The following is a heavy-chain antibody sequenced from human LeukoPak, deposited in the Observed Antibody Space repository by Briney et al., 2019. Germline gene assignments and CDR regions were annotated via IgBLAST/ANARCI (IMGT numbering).Heavy chain of an antibody. CDR2: IYYSGST. Sequence: PLETLSLTCTVSGGSISSGDYYWSWIRQPPGKGLEWIGYIYYSGSTYYNPSLKSRVTISVDTSKNQFSLKLSSVTAADTAVYYCARGDIVLMVYASHWGQGTLVTVSS. J-gene: IGHJ4*02. CDR1: GGSISSGDYY. D-gene: IGHD2-8*01. V-gene: IGHV4-30-4*01. CDR3: ARGDIVLMVYASH.